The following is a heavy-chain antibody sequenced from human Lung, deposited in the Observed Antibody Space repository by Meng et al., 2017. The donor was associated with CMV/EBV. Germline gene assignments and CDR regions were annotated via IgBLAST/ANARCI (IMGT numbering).Heavy chain of an antibody. D-gene: IGHD2-8*01. CDR2: ISGSGDTA. Sequence: GESLKISCVASGFPCSTHAMSWLRQAPGKVPEWVSCISGSGDTASYADSVKGRFTISRDNSKSTLFLQMNSLTVEDTSVYFCAHQAGGHDALFDHWGPGTMVTVSS. J-gene: IGHJ4*02. V-gene: IGHV3-23*01. CDR3: AHQAGGHDALFDH. CDR1: GFPCSTHA.